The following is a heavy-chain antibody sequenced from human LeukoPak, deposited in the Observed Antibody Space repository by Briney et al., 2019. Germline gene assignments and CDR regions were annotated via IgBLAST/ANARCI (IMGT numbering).Heavy chain of an antibody. J-gene: IGHJ5*02. CDR2: INHSGST. Sequence: SETLSLTCAVYGGSFSGYYWSWIRQPPGKGLEWIGEINHSGSTNYSPSLKSRATISIDTSKNQVSLKLSSVTAADTAVYYCATHEDWFDPWGQGTLVTVSS. V-gene: IGHV4-34*01. CDR3: ATHEDWFDP. CDR1: GGSFSGYY.